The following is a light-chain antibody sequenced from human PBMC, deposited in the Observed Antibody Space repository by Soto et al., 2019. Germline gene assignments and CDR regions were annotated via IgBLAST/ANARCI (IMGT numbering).Light chain of an antibody. CDR3: QQYGSSGT. J-gene: IGKJ1*01. Sequence: EIVVTPSPATLSVSPGEIATLSCRASTSVGRNLAWYQQKPGQAPRLLIYGASTRATGIPARFSGGGSGTDFTLTISRLEPEDFAVYYCQQYGSSGTFGQGTKVDIK. V-gene: IGKV3-15*01. CDR1: TSVGRN. CDR2: GAS.